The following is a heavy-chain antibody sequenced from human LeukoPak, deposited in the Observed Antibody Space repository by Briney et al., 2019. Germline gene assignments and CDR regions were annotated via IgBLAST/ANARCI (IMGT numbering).Heavy chain of an antibody. Sequence: GGSLRLSCQASGFTFNNYAMSWVRQAPGKGLEWVLTINDSGNGTYSAASVKGRFTISRDNTKNTVYLQMNSLRAEDTAIYYCAKERHPISGNLYGYFDYWGRGTLVTVSS. CDR1: GFTFNNYA. CDR3: AKERHPISGNLYGYFDY. J-gene: IGHJ4*02. V-gene: IGHV3-23*01. CDR2: INDSGNGT. D-gene: IGHD3-10*01.